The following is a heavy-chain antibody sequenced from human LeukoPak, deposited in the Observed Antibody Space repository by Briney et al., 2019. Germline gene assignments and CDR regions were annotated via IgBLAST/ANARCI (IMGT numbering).Heavy chain of an antibody. CDR3: ARGRFTYSYDTTGYFLDY. V-gene: IGHV4-34*01. CDR2: INHSGRT. Sequence: SETLSLTCAVYGGSFSGYYWSWIRQPPGKGLEWIGEINHSGRTNYNPSLKSRITISVDTSKSQFSLKLSSVTAADAAVFYCARGRFTYSYDTTGYFLDYWGQGALVTVSS. J-gene: IGHJ4*02. D-gene: IGHD3-22*01. CDR1: GGSFSGYY.